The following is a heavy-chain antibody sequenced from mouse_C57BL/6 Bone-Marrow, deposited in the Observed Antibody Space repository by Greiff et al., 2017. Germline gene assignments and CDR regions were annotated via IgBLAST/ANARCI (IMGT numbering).Heavy chain of an antibody. D-gene: IGHD1-1*01. CDR2: IHPNSGST. V-gene: IGHV1-64*01. CDR3: ARLYYGRSYGWYFDV. CDR1: GYTFTSYW. J-gene: IGHJ1*03. Sequence: QVQLQQSGAELVKPGASVKLSCKASGYTFTSYWMHWVKQRPGQGLEWIGMIHPNSGSTNYNEKFKSKATLTVDKSSSTAYMQLSSLTSEDSAVYYCARLYYGRSYGWYFDVWGTGTTVTVSS.